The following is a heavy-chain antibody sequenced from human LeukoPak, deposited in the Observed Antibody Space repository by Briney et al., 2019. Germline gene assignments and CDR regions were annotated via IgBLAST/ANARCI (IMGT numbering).Heavy chain of an antibody. D-gene: IGHD3-10*01. CDR2: ISSSSSTI. V-gene: IGHV3-48*04. CDR1: GFTFSSYS. J-gene: IGHJ4*02. CDR3: ARDHPIWFGESHLY. Sequence: GGSLRLSCAASGFTFSSYSMNWVRQAPGKGLEWVSYISSSSSTIYYADSVKGRFTISRDNAKNSLYLQMNSLRAEDTAVYYCARDHPIWFGESHLYWGQGTLVTVSS.